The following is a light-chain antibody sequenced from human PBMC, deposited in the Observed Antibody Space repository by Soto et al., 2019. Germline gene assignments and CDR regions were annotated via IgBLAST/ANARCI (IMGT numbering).Light chain of an antibody. V-gene: IGLV1-40*01. Sequence: QAVVTQPPSVSGAPGQRVTISCNGTSSNIGAGYGVHWYQQLPGTAPKLLIFVTNNRPSGVPDRFSGSKSGTSASLAIAGLQIEDEADYYCQAYDSSLSGSLFGGGTKVTVL. CDR1: SSNIGAGYG. CDR2: VTN. CDR3: QAYDSSLSGSL. J-gene: IGLJ2*01.